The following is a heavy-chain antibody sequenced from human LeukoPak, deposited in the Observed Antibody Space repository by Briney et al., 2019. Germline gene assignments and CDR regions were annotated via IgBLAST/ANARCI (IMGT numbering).Heavy chain of an antibody. Sequence: TLSTICTVNGGSITNRDYYSTWIRPPPGKGLEWTANIHYSGSTNSNPSLKSRVTISVDTSKKHLSLKLSSVTAAHTAVYYCAKFGGSFAFLDHWGQGTLVTVSS. V-gene: IGHV4-61*08. CDR3: AKFGGSFAFLDH. D-gene: IGHD1-26*01. CDR2: IHYSGST. CDR1: GGSITNRDYY. J-gene: IGHJ4*02.